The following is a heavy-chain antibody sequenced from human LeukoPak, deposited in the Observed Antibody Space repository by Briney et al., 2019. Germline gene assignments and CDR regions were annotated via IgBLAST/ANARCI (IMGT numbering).Heavy chain of an antibody. J-gene: IGHJ4*02. V-gene: IGHV3-30*18. Sequence: GGSLRLSCAASGFTFRNYAMHWVRQAPGKGLEWVGDISYEGSNKYYADPVKGRFTISRDNSKNTLYLQMNSPRTEDTAVYYCAKDTYDFGSGTYPPDYWGQGTLVTVSS. CDR1: GFTFRNYA. D-gene: IGHD3-10*01. CDR2: ISYEGSNK. CDR3: AKDTYDFGSGTYPPDY.